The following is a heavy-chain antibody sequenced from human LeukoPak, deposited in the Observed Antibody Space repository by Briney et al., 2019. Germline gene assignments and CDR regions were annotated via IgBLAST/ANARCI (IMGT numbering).Heavy chain of an antibody. CDR1: GFTFSDYY. Sequence: PGGSLRLSCAASGFTFSDYYMSWIRQAPGKGLEWVSDISSSGSTIYYADSVKGRFTISRDNAKNSLYLQMNSLRAEDTAVYYCATNPEGKSGWCSSLRQGYFDYWGQGTLVTVSS. D-gene: IGHD6-19*01. CDR2: ISSSGSTI. CDR3: ATNPEGKSGWCSSLRQGYFDY. V-gene: IGHV3-11*04. J-gene: IGHJ4*02.